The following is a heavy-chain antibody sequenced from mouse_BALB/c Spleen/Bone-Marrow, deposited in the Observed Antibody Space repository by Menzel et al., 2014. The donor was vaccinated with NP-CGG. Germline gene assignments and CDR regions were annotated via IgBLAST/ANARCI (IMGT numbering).Heavy chain of an antibody. V-gene: IGHV14-3*02. CDR2: IDPANGNT. Sequence: VQLQQSGAELVKPGASVKLSCTASGFNIKDTYMHWVKQRPEQGLEWIGRIDPANGNTKYDPKFQGKATITADTSSNTPSLQLSSLTSGDTAVYYCASYYYGSSGFAYCAQETLVPGSA. CDR3: ASYYYGSSGFAY. CDR1: GFNIKDTY. D-gene: IGHD1-1*01. J-gene: IGHJ3*01.